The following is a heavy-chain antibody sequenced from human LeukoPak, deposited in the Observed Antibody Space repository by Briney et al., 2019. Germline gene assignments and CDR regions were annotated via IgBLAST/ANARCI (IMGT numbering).Heavy chain of an antibody. D-gene: IGHD6-13*01. CDR1: GFTVSSNY. CDR3: TTVLSSNRYNLCDY. J-gene: IGHJ4*02. V-gene: IGHV3-66*01. Sequence: GGSLRLSCAVSGFTVSSNYMSWVRQVPGKGLEWVSSLYSAGNTYYVDSVKGRFTISRDNAKNTLYLQMNSLGAEDTAVYYCTTVLSSNRYNLCDYWGQGTLVTASS. CDR2: LYSAGNT.